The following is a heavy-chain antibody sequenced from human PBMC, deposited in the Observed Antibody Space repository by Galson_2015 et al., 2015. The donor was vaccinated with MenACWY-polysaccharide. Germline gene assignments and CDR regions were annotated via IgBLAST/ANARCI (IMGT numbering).Heavy chain of an antibody. V-gene: IGHV3-74*01. CDR1: GFTFSRNW. D-gene: IGHD3-16*01. J-gene: IGHJ4*02. Sequence: LRLSCAASGFTFSRNWMHWVRQAPGKGLVWVSRINSDGRSTSYADSVKGRFTTSRDNAKNTLYLQMNSLSAEDTAVYYCAREGGRYPESCYFDYWGQGTLVTVSS. CDR2: INSDGRST. CDR3: AREGGRYPESCYFDY.